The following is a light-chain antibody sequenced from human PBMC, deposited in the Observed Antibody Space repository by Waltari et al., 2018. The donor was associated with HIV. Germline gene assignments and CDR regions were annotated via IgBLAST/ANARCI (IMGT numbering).Light chain of an antibody. J-gene: IGLJ1*01. Sequence: QSALTQPASVPGSPGQSITISCVGTSSDIGNHKYVSWFQHHPGKAPKLIIYEVSNRPAGGSDRFSGSKSGNTASLTISGLQVEDEAEYYCNSETSAGTYVFGTGTKVTVL. CDR3: NSETSAGTYV. V-gene: IGLV2-14*01. CDR2: EVS. CDR1: SSDIGNHKY.